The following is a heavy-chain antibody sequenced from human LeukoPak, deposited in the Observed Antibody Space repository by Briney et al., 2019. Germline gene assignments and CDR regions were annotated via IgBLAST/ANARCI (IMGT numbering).Heavy chain of an antibody. D-gene: IGHD2-2*01. CDR1: GGSFSYYY. Sequence: LSLTCAVYGGSFSYYYWSWVRQPPGKGLEWVSYISSSGSTIYYADSVKGRFTISRDNAKNSLYLQMNSLRAEDTAVYYCARKRYCSSTSCHRLYYYYYMDVWGKGTTVTVSS. CDR3: ARKRYCSSTSCHRLYYYYYMDV. J-gene: IGHJ6*03. V-gene: IGHV3-11*01. CDR2: ISSSGSTI.